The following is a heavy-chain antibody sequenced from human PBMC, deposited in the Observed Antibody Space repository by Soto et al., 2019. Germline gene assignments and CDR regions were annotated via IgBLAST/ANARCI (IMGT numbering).Heavy chain of an antibody. CDR1: GFTVSSYS. V-gene: IGHV3-48*01. D-gene: IGHD2-21*02. CDR3: ASFGGNSWIPDLQPPH. CDR2: ISSSSSTI. J-gene: IGHJ4*02. Sequence: EVQLVESGGGLVQPGGSLRLSCAASGFTVSSYSMNWVRQAPGKGLEWVSYISSSSSTIYYADSVKGRFTISRDNAKNSLYMQMNSMRAEDTAVYDCASFGGNSWIPDLQPPHWGQGTLVTVSS.